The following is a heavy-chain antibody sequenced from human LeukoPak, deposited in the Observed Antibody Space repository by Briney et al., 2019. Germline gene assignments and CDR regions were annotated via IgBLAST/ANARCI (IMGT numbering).Heavy chain of an antibody. D-gene: IGHD3-22*01. Sequence: ASVKVSCKASGYTFTGYYMHWVRQAPGQGLEWMGWINPNSGGTNYAQKFQGRVTMTRDTSISTAYMELSRLRSDDTAVYYCARDFYDSSGFDAFDIWGQGTMVTVSS. CDR2: INPNSGGT. J-gene: IGHJ3*02. CDR3: ARDFYDSSGFDAFDI. V-gene: IGHV1-2*02. CDR1: GYTFTGYY.